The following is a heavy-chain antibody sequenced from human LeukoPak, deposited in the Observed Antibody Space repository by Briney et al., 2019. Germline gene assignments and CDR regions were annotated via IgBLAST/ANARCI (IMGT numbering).Heavy chain of an antibody. D-gene: IGHD3-16*01. CDR2: ISSTGGST. CDR3: ARDYPGDSMLWEDYFDY. V-gene: IGHV3-23*01. Sequence: LPGGSLRLSCAASGITFSTYGMTWVRQVPGKGLEWVSTISSTGGSTYYADSVKGRFTISRDNSKNTLYLQMNSLRAEDTAVYYCARDYPGDSMLWEDYFDYWGQGILVTVSS. CDR1: GITFSTYG. J-gene: IGHJ4*02.